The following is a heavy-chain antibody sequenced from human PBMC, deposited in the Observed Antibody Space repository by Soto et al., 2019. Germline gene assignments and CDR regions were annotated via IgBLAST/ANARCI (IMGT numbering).Heavy chain of an antibody. V-gene: IGHV1-69*01. J-gene: IGHJ4*02. CDR1: GGTFSTSS. CDR3: ARDVVRSTAGDS. CDR2: IIPIFTST. D-gene: IGHD2-15*01. Sequence: QLQLVQSGTEVKEPGSAVKVSCKASGGTFSTSSFVWVRQGPGQGLEWMGGIIPIFTSTNFAQKFQGRVTFSADEYTRTTYMELRSLTSEDTAIYYCARDVVRSTAGDSWGQGTLVTVSS.